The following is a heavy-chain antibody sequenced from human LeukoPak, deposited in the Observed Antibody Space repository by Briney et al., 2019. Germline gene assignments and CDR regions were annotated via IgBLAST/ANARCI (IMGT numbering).Heavy chain of an antibody. V-gene: IGHV3-74*01. J-gene: IGHJ4*02. D-gene: IGHD3-10*01. CDR2: INSDGSST. CDR1: GFTFSSYW. CDR3: ARIELWFGEVDY. Sequence: GGSLRLSCAASGFTFSSYWMHWVRQAPGKGLVWVSRINSDGSSTSYADSVKGRFTISRDNAKNTLYLQMNNLRAEDTAVYYCARIELWFGEVDYWGQGTLVTVSS.